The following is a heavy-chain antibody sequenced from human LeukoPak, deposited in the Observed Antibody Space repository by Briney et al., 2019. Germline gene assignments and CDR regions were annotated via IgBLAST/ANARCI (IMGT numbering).Heavy chain of an antibody. V-gene: IGHV6-1*01. J-gene: IGHJ4*02. D-gene: IGHD2-2*01. CDR3: ARGKYTSFDN. CDR2: TYYRSKWSF. Sequence: SQTLSLTCAISGDTLFNNSVAWNWIRQSPSRGLEWLVRTYYRSKWSFDYALSVKSRITISADTSKNHYSLHLSSVTPDDTALYYCARGKYTSFDNWGQGTLVTVSS. CDR1: GDTLFNNSVA.